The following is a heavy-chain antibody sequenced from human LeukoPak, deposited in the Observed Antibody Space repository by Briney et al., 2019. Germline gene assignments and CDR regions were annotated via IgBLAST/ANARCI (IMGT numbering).Heavy chain of an antibody. V-gene: IGHV3-30-3*01. D-gene: IGHD3-22*01. CDR1: GFTFSGYA. CDR3: ARVLNYYDSSGYYFSY. J-gene: IGHJ4*02. CDR2: ISHDGSNK. Sequence: GRSLRLSCAASGFTFSGYAMHWVRQAPGKGLEWVAVISHDGSNKYYADSVKGRFTISRDNSKNTLYLQMNSLRAEDTAVYYCARVLNYYDSSGYYFSYWGQGTLVTVSS.